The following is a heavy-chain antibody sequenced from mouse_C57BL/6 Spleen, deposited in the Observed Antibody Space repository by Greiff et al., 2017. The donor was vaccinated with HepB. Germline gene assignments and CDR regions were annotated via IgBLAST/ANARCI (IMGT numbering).Heavy chain of an antibody. D-gene: IGHD6-1*01. CDR3: ARGQLPHYYAMDY. Sequence: VKLQQPGAELVKPGASVKMSCKASGYTFTSYWITWVKQRPGQGLEWIGDIYPGSGSTNYNEKFKSKATLTVDTSSSTAYMQLSSLTSEDSAVYYCARGQLPHYYAMDYWGQGTSVTVSS. CDR1: GYTFTSYW. CDR2: IYPGSGST. V-gene: IGHV1-55*01. J-gene: IGHJ4*01.